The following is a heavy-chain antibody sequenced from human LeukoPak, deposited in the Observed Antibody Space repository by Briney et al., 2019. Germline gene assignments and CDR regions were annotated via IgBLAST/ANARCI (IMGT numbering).Heavy chain of an antibody. V-gene: IGHV1-69*13. J-gene: IGHJ3*02. CDR2: IIPIFGTA. Sequence: SVKVSCKASGGTFSSYAISWVRQAPGQGLEWMGGIIPIFGTANYAQKFQGRVTITADESTSTAYMELSSLRSEDTAVYYCARPLSGPITYAGAFDIWGQGTMVTVSS. D-gene: IGHD3-10*01. CDR3: ARPLSGPITYAGAFDI. CDR1: GGTFSSYA.